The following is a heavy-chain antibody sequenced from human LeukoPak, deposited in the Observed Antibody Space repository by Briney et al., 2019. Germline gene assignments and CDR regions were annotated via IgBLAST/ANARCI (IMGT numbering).Heavy chain of an antibody. CDR3: ATDDYRGLGY. J-gene: IGHJ4*02. CDR1: GFTFSSYA. CDR2: IIQDGSVT. Sequence: PGGSLRLSCAASGFTFSSYAMHWVRQVPGEGLVWVSHIIQDGSVTSYADSVKGRFTISRDNAKNTVYLQLNNLRAEDTAVYYCATDDYRGLGYWGQGTLVTVSS. V-gene: IGHV3-74*01. D-gene: IGHD3-16*01.